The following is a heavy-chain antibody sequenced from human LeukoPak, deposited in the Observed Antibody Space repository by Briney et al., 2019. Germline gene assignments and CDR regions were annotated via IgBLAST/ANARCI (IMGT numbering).Heavy chain of an antibody. CDR3: ARDSTRVVRGGRGMDV. V-gene: IGHV3-21*01. CDR1: GFTFSSYS. CDR2: ISSSSYI. Sequence: GGSLRLSCAASGFTFSSYSMNWVRQAPGKGLEWVSSISSSSYIYYADSVKGRLTISRDNAKNSLYLQMNSLRAEDTAVYYCARDSTRVVRGGRGMDVWGKGTTVTVSS. D-gene: IGHD3-10*01. J-gene: IGHJ6*04.